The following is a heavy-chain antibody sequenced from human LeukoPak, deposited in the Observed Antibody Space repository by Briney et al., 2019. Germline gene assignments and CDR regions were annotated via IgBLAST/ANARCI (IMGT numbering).Heavy chain of an antibody. V-gene: IGHV4-59*08. CDR3: ARLGFCTKGGCLSDL. D-gene: IGHD2-8*01. CDR1: GGSISAYY. J-gene: IGHJ5*02. Sequence: SETLSLTCTVSGGSISAYYWNGIRQPPGKGLEWIGFFYHSGSSDYNPSLKSRLTISMDTSKNQLSLNLTSVTAADTAVYYCARLGFCTKGGCLSDLWGLGTVVTVSS. CDR2: FYHSGSS.